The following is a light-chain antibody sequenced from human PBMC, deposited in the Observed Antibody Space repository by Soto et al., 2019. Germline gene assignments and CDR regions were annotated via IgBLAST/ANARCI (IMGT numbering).Light chain of an antibody. CDR1: QTIDNT. CDR2: DAS. Sequence: EIVMTQSPATLSLSTGERATLSCRASQTIDNTLAWYQRKPGQAPRLLIYDASTRATGVPARFSGSGSGTDFTLTISSLQSEDFAVYFCQQYNNWPSFGQGTRLETK. V-gene: IGKV3-15*01. J-gene: IGKJ5*01. CDR3: QQYNNWPS.